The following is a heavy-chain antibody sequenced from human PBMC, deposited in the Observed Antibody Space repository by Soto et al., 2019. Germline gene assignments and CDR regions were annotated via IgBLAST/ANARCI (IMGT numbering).Heavy chain of an antibody. CDR1: GDSVSINNAD. V-gene: IGHV6-1*01. J-gene: IGHJ4*02. CDR2: TYYRSNWRH. D-gene: IGHD6-19*01. CDR3: ARGVAGSGFDL. Sequence: SQTLSLTCAITGDSVSINNADWNLIRSSPSRGLEWLGRTYYRSNWRHDYAVSVKSRITANPDTSKNHFSLQLNSVTPDDTAVYYCARGVAGSGFDLWGQGTLVPVSS.